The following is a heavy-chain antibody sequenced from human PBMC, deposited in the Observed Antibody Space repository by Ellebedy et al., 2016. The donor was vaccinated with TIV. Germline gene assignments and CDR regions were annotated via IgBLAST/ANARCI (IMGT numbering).Heavy chain of an antibody. CDR3: ARALWPYYCDY. Sequence: MPSETLSLTCAVYGGSFSGYYWSWIRQPPGKGLEWIGEINHSGSTNYNPSLKSRVTISVDTSKNQFSLKLSSVTAADTAVYYCARALWPYYCDYWGQGTLVTVSS. J-gene: IGHJ4*02. CDR2: INHSGST. V-gene: IGHV4-34*01. CDR1: GGSFSGYY.